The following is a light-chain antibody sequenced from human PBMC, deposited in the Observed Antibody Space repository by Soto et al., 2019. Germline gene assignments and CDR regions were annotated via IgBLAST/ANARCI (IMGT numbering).Light chain of an antibody. V-gene: IGKV1-33*01. CDR3: QQYDDLPLT. CDR1: PDINNY. J-gene: IGKJ4*01. Sequence: QITQSPSSLSASVGDRVTNTCPARPDINNYLNLYQQKPGKAPKLLIYDASTLEAGVPSRFSGSGSGTHFSFTISSLQPEDIATYYCQQYDDLPLTFGGGTKVEIK. CDR2: DAS.